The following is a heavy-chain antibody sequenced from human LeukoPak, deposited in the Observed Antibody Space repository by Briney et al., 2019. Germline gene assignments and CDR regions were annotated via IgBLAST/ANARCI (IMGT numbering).Heavy chain of an antibody. D-gene: IGHD5/OR15-5a*01. V-gene: IGHV3-23*01. CDR2: ISSSGGST. CDR3: AKAAVYHDSCPDS. Sequence: GGSLRLSCAASGFIFSTYIMNWVRQAPGKGLEWVPSISSSGGSTYYADSVKGRFTISRDNSKNTLYLQVNSLRAEDTAVYYCAKAAVYHDSCPDSWGQGTLVTVSS. J-gene: IGHJ4*02. CDR1: GFIFSTYI.